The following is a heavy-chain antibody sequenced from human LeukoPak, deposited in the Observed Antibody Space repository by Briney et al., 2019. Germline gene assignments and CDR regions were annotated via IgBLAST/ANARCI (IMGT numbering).Heavy chain of an antibody. D-gene: IGHD3-10*01. V-gene: IGHV3-30*18. J-gene: IGHJ4*02. CDR1: GFTFSSYG. CDR2: ISYDGSDK. CDR3: AKDRGYFGAGTYGPGDY. Sequence: PGGSLRLSCAVSGFTFSSYGMHWVRQAPGKGLEWGAVISYDGSDKYYADSVKGRFTISRDNSKNTLYLQMNNLRAEDTAVYYCAKDRGYFGAGTYGPGDYWGQGTLVTVSS.